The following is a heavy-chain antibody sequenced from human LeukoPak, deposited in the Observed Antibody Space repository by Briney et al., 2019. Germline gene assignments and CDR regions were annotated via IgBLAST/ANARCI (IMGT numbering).Heavy chain of an antibody. CDR2: IYHSGST. CDR3: ARLQNYDFWSGYPY. V-gene: IGHV4-38-2*01. J-gene: IGHJ4*02. D-gene: IGHD3-3*01. Sequence: SETLSLTCAVSGYSISSGYYWGWIRQPPGKGLEWIGSIYHSGSTYYNPSLKSRVTISVDTSKNQFSLKLSSATAADTAVYYCARLQNYDFWSGYPYWGQGTLVTVSS. CDR1: GYSISSGYY.